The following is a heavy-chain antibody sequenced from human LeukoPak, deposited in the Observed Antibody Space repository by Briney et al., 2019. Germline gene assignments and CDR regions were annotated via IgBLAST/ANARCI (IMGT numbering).Heavy chain of an antibody. D-gene: IGHD3-10*01. CDR2: INHSGST. CDR1: GGSFSGYY. Sequence: PSETLTLTCAVYGGSFSGYYWSWIRRPPGKGLEWIGEINHSGSTKYNPFLKSRVTISVDTSKNQFSLKLSSVTAADTAVYYCASVRANTAYYYYYGMDVWGQGTTVTVSS. J-gene: IGHJ6*02. V-gene: IGHV4-34*01. CDR3: ASVRANTAYYYYYGMDV.